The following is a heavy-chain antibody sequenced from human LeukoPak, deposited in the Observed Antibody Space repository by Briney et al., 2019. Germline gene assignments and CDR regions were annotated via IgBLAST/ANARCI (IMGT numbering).Heavy chain of an antibody. J-gene: IGHJ4*02. V-gene: IGHV3-23*01. CDR3: AKESLRGHSYGFDN. D-gene: IGHD5-18*01. CDR2: ISASGDTT. Sequence: SGGSLRLSCAASGFTFSSYAMSWVRQAPGKGLEWVSAISASGDTTYYADSVRGRFTISRDNSKNTLYLQMNSLRAGDTALYYCAKESLRGHSYGFDNWGQGTLVTVSS. CDR1: GFTFSSYA.